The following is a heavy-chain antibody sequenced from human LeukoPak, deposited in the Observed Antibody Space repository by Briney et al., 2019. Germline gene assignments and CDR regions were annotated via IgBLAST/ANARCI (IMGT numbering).Heavy chain of an antibody. V-gene: IGHV3-23*01. CDR2: ISGSGAST. J-gene: IGHJ4*02. D-gene: IGHD1-26*01. CDR3: ARDKRADEGSKFDY. CDR1: GFTLSTNA. Sequence: GGSLRLSCLTSGFTLSTNAMSWVRQAPGKGLEWISGISGSGASTYYADSVKGRFTISRDDSRNTLYLQMNSLRGDDTAVYYCARDKRADEGSKFDYWGQGTLVTVSS.